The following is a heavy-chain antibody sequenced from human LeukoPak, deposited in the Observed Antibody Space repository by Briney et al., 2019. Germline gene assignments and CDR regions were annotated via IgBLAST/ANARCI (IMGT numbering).Heavy chain of an antibody. V-gene: IGHV3-53*01. CDR3: TRDLNSGGSC. CDR2: IHSGGKT. CDR1: GFTVSSSY. J-gene: IGHJ4*02. Sequence: GGSLRLSCAASGFTVSSSYMSWVRQAPGKGLEWVSVIHSGGKTYYADSVKGRFSISRDNSKNTLYLQMNSLRAQDTAMYYCTRDLNSGGSCWGQGALVTVSS. D-gene: IGHD2-15*01.